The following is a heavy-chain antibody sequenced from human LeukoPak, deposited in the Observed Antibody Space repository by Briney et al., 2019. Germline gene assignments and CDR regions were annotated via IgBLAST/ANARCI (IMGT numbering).Heavy chain of an antibody. CDR1: GGSISSYY. CDR3: ARDKYSSGWYPDY. D-gene: IGHD6-19*01. Sequence: SETLSLTCTVSGGSISSYYWSWIRQPPGKGLEWIGYIYYSGSTNYNPSLKSRVTISVDTSKNQFSLKLSSVTAADTAVYYCARDKYSSGWYPDYWGQGTLVTVSS. J-gene: IGHJ4*02. V-gene: IGHV4-59*01. CDR2: IYYSGST.